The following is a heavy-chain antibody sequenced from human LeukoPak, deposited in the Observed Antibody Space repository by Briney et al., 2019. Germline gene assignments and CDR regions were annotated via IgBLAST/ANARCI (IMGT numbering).Heavy chain of an antibody. V-gene: IGHV4-34*01. CDR2: VNRLGHT. J-gene: IGHJ5*02. CDR3: ARERAVSDHNWFDP. CDR1: GASFSGYS. D-gene: IGHD6-25*01. Sequence: SETLSLTCAVHGASFSGYSWSWLRRPPGKGLEWIGEVNRLGHTIYNPSLKSRVTISIDTFTTQFSLILTSVTVADTAVYFCARERAVSDHNWFDPWGQGTLVTVSS.